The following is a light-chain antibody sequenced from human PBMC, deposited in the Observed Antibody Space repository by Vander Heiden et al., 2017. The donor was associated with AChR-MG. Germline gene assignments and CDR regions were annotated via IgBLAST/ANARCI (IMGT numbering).Light chain of an antibody. Sequence: QSALTQPASVSGSPGQSITISCTGTSSDVGGYNYVSWYQQHPGKAPKLMIYDVSNRPSGVPNRFSGSKSGNTASLTISGLQAEDEADYYCSSYTSSTPYVFGTGTKVNGL. J-gene: IGLJ1*01. CDR2: DVS. CDR1: SSDVGGYNY. CDR3: SSYTSSTPYV. V-gene: IGLV2-14*03.